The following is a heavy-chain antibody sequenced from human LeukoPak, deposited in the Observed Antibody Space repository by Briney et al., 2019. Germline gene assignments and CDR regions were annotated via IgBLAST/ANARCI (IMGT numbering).Heavy chain of an antibody. CDR1: GASVTDYY. J-gene: IGHJ4*02. V-gene: IGHV4-59*02. Sequence: SETLSLTCRVSGASVTDYYWSWIRQTPGKGLEWLGHIYYSVTTHYNPSLQSRLTIPLETSKYQFSLKLSSVTAADTAVYYCASRGRAGSDMLALDFWGQGTLITVSS. D-gene: IGHD6-19*01. CDR2: IYYSVTT. CDR3: ASRGRAGSDMLALDF.